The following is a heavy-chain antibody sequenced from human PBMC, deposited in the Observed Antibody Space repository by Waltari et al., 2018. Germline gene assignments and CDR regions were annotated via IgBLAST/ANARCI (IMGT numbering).Heavy chain of an antibody. D-gene: IGHD3-22*01. Sequence: QLQLQESGPGLVKPSETLSLTCTVSSGSLSSDNYYWGWIRQPPGKGLEWIGTLCYTGSTFYNLSLNSRFTISVDPWKNQFSLKLSSVTAADTAVYYCAREADYYDSSAYVGWGQGTLVTVSS. CDR2: LCYTGST. CDR1: SGSLSSDNYY. J-gene: IGHJ4*02. V-gene: IGHV4-39*02. CDR3: AREADYYDSSAYVG.